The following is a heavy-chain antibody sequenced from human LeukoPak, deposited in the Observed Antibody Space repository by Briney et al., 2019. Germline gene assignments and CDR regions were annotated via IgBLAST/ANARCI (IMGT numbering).Heavy chain of an antibody. Sequence: GGSLRLPCAASGFTFSSYAMSWVRQAPGKGLEWVSAISGSGGSTYYADSVKGRFTISRDNSKNTLYLQMNSLRAEDTAVYYCAKAIRPQPLVAAFDYWGQGTLVTVSS. D-gene: IGHD6-13*01. J-gene: IGHJ4*02. CDR1: GFTFSSYA. V-gene: IGHV3-23*01. CDR3: AKAIRPQPLVAAFDY. CDR2: ISGSGGST.